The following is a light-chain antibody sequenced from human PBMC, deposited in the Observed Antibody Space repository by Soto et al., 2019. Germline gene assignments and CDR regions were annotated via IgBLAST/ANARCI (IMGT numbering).Light chain of an antibody. V-gene: IGLV2-14*01. Sequence: QSVLTQPASVSGSPGQSITISCTGTNSDIGRYKFVSWFQQHPGKAPKLMIYEVSNRPSGVSNRFSGSKSGNTASLTISGLQAEDEADYYCSSYSSSSTDVFGTGTKVTVL. CDR1: NSDIGRYKF. CDR2: EVS. CDR3: SSYSSSSTDV. J-gene: IGLJ1*01.